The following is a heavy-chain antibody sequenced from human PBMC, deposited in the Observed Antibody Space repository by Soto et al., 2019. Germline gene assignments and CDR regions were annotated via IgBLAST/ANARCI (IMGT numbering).Heavy chain of an antibody. D-gene: IGHD3-10*01. CDR3: ARGAPYGSGSYYKD. CDR1: GFTVSSNY. CDR2: IYSGGSI. Sequence: EVQMVETGGGLIQPGGSLRLSCADSGFTVSSNYMSWVRQAPGKGLEWVSVIYSGGSIYYADSVKGRFTISRDNSKNTLYLQMNSLRVEDTAVYYCARGAPYGSGSYYKDWGQGTLVTVSS. J-gene: IGHJ1*01. V-gene: IGHV3-53*02.